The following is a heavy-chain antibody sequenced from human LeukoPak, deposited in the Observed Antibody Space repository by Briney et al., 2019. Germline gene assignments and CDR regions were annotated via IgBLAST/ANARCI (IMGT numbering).Heavy chain of an antibody. CDR1: GGSISSYY. V-gene: IGHV4-59*01. Sequence: SETLSLTCTVSGGSISSYYWGWIRQPPGKGLEWIGYIYYSGSTNYNPSLKSRVTISVDTSKNQFSLKLSSVTAADTAVYYCARSITSTGTGDYWGQGTLVTVSS. CDR3: ARSITSTGTGDY. D-gene: IGHD4-17*01. CDR2: IYYSGST. J-gene: IGHJ4*02.